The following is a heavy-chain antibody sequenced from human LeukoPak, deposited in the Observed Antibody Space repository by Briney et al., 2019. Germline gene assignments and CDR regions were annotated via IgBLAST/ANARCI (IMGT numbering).Heavy chain of an antibody. CDR1: GFTFNKFS. D-gene: IGHD4-17*01. Sequence: GGSLRLSCAASGFTFNKFSMSWVRQAPGKGLEWVSAISSSGGSTYYADSVKGRFTFSRDNSKNTLYLQMDSLRAEDTAIYYCAKGTEPSDYGAHFDYWGQGTLVTVSS. J-gene: IGHJ4*02. CDR3: AKGTEPSDYGAHFDY. V-gene: IGHV3-23*01. CDR2: ISSSGGST.